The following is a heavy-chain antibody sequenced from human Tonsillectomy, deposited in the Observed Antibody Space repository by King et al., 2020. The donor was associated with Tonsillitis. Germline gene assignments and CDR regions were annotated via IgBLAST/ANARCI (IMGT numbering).Heavy chain of an antibody. V-gene: IGHV3-48*02. CDR1: GFTFSTYT. CDR3: ARGRGYNYAPGFDS. Sequence: VQLVESGGGLVQPGGSLRLSCAASGFTFSTYTMNWVRQAPGKGLEWISYINSASAHIYYADSVRGRFTISRDNAKNSLFLQMNSLEDEDTAVYYCARGRGYNYAPGFDSWGQGTLVTVSS. J-gene: IGHJ5*01. CDR2: INSASAHI. D-gene: IGHD5-18*01.